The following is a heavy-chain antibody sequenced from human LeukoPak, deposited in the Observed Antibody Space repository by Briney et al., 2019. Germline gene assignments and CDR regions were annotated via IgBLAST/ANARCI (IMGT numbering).Heavy chain of an antibody. Sequence: SETLSLTCTVSGDSISSYYWSWIRQPPGKGLEWIGYIYYSASTNYNPSLKSRVTISVDMSKNQFSLKLNSVTAADTAVYYCARAGYSGSDFSVWGKGSTVTVSS. CDR1: GDSISSYY. CDR2: IYYSAST. CDR3: ARAGYSGSDFSV. V-gene: IGHV4-59*01. J-gene: IGHJ6*04. D-gene: IGHD5-12*01.